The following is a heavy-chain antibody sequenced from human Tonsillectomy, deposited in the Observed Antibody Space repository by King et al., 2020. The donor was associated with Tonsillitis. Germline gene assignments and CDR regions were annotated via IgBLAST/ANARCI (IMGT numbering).Heavy chain of an antibody. D-gene: IGHD3-9*01. V-gene: IGHV5-51*01. CDR1: GYSFTSYW. Sequence: VQLVESGAEVKKPGESLKISCKGSGYSFTSYWIAWVRQMPGKGLEWMGIIYPGDSDTRYSPSFQGQVTISADKSISTAYLQWSSLKASDTAMYYCARHGRKRYFDWSLHNDYWGQGTLVTVSS. J-gene: IGHJ4*02. CDR2: IYPGDSDT. CDR3: ARHGRKRYFDWSLHNDY.